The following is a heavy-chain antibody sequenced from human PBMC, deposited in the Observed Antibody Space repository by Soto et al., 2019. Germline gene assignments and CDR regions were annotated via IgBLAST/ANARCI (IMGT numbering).Heavy chain of an antibody. CDR1: GYTFTDYH. D-gene: IGHD3-16*01. CDR2: INPNTGGT. V-gene: IGHV1-2*02. J-gene: IGHJ3*02. CDR3: AIPRGLDAFDI. Sequence: QVQLVQSGAEVKKPGASVKVSCKASGYTFTDYHIHWVRQAPGQGLQWMGWINPNTGGTNYAQKFQGRVTMTRDTSISTAYMELSRLTSDDTAVYYCAIPRGLDAFDIWGQGTMVTVSS.